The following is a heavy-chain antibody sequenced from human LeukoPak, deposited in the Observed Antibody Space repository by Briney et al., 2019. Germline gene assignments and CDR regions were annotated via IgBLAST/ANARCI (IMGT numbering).Heavy chain of an antibody. CDR2: ISSSSSYI. CDR1: GFTFSSYS. CDR3: ARDPPRGAARGFGGTLTRHDP. D-gene: IGHD6-6*01. V-gene: IGHV3-21*01. Sequence: GGSLRLSCAASGFTFSSYSMNWVRQAPGKGLEWVSSISSSSSYIYYADSVKGRFTISRDNAKNSLYLQMNSLRAEDTAVYYCARDPPRGAARGFGGTLTRHDPWGQGTLVTVSS. J-gene: IGHJ5*02.